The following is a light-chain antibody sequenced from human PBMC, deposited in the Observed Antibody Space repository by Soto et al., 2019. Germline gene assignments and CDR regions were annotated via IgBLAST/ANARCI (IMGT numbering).Light chain of an antibody. Sequence: IGLTQSPCTLSLSPGERATLSCRASQSISNDYLASYQQKPGQAPRLLIPGASSRAIGIPDRFSGGGAGTDFTLTISRLEPEDVSVYFCQHYGITVPITFGPGTKVDIK. CDR3: QHYGITVPIT. V-gene: IGKV3-20*01. CDR1: QSISNDY. J-gene: IGKJ3*01. CDR2: GAS.